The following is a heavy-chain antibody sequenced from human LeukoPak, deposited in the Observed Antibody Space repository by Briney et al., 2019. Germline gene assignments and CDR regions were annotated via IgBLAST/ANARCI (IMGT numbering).Heavy chain of an antibody. V-gene: IGHV3-23*01. CDR2: ISGSGDTT. D-gene: IGHD3-10*01. Sequence: PGGSLRLSCAASGFTFRSYAMSWVRQAPGKGLEWVSAISGSGDTTYYADSVKGRFTISRDNSKNTLYLQMNSLRAEDTAVYYCAKEYGSGSYFDYWGQGTLVTVSS. CDR3: AKEYGSGSYFDY. J-gene: IGHJ4*02. CDR1: GFTFRSYA.